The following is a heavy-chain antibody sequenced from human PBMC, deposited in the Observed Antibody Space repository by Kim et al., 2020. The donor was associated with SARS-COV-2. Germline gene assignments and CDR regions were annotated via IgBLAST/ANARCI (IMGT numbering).Heavy chain of an antibody. V-gene: IGHV3-23*01. D-gene: IGHD3-3*01. CDR3: AKGRVSLTIFGVARRLRGGGGAFDI. CDR1: GFTFSSYA. CDR2: ISGSGGST. Sequence: GGSLRLSCAASGFTFSSYAMSWVRQAPGKGLEWVSAISGSGGSTYYADSVKGRFTISRDNSKNTLYLQMNSLRAEDTAVYYCAKGRVSLTIFGVARRLRGGGGAFDIWGQGTMVTVSS. J-gene: IGHJ3*02.